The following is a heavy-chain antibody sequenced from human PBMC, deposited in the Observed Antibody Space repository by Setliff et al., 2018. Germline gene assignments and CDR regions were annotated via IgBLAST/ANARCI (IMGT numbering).Heavy chain of an antibody. D-gene: IGHD3-3*01. J-gene: IGHJ6*03. CDR2: INPNTGDT. CDR3: ARGALVLQFLEWLPRFYYMDV. CDR1: GYNFIGYY. V-gene: IGHV1-2*06. Sequence: ASVKVSCKASGYNFIGYYVHWVRQAPGQGFEWMGRINPNTGDTNYGQKFQGRVTMTRNTSISTAYMELSSLRSEDTAVYFCARGALVLQFLEWLPRFYYMDVWGKGTTVTVSS.